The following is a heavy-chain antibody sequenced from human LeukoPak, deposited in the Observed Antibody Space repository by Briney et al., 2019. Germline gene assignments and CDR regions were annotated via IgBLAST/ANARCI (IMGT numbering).Heavy chain of an antibody. CDR3: ARDQLNYYYYYMDV. Sequence: SETLSLTCAVSGGSISSGGYSWSWIRQPPGKGLEWIGYIYHSGSTYYNPSLKSRVTISVDTSKNQFSLKLSSVTAADTAVYYCARDQLNYYYYYMDVWGKGTTVTVSS. V-gene: IGHV4-30-2*01. CDR1: GGSISSGGYS. J-gene: IGHJ6*03. CDR2: IYHSGST.